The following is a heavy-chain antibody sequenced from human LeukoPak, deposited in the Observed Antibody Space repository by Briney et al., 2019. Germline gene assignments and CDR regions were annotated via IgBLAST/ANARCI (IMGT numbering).Heavy chain of an antibody. CDR3: ASEGD. J-gene: IGHJ4*02. CDR1: GFTVSSNY. Sequence: GGSLRLSCAVSGFTVSSNYFSWVRQAPGKGLEWVSVIYTEGTTYYADSVKGRFIISRDNSKNTVYLQMNSLRVEDTAVYYCASEGDWGQGTLVTISS. D-gene: IGHD3-16*01. CDR2: IYTEGTT. V-gene: IGHV3-66*02.